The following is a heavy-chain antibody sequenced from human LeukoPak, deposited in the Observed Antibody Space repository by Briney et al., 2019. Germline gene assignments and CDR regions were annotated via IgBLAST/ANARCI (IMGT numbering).Heavy chain of an antibody. V-gene: IGHV1-8*03. J-gene: IGHJ5*02. CDR2: MNPNSGNT. Sequence: ASVKVSCKASGYTFTSYDINWVRQATGQGLEWMGWMNPNSGNTGYAQKFQGRVTITRNTSISTAYMELSSLRSEDTAVYYCAREGGSHHQYNWFDPWGQGTLVTVSS. D-gene: IGHD1-26*01. CDR1: GYTFTSYD. CDR3: AREGGSHHQYNWFDP.